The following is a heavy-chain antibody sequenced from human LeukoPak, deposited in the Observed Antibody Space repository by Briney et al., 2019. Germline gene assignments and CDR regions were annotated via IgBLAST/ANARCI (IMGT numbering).Heavy chain of an antibody. J-gene: IGHJ4*02. CDR1: GGSISSYY. Sequence: SETLSLTCTVSGGSISSYYWSWIRQPPGKGLEWIGYIYYSGSTNYNPSLKSRVTISVDTSKNQFSLKLSSVTAADTAVYYCARVGYCSGGGCKRKHRGFDYWGQGTLVTVSS. CDR2: IYYSGST. V-gene: IGHV4-59*01. D-gene: IGHD2-15*01. CDR3: ARVGYCSGGGCKRKHRGFDY.